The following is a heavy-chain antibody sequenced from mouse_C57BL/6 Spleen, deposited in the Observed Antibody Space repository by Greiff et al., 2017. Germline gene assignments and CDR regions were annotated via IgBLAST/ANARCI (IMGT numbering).Heavy chain of an antibody. Sequence: QVQLQQPGAELVKPGASVKLSCKASGYTFTSYWMHWVKQRPGQGLEWIGMIHPNSGSTNYNEKFKSKATLTVDKSSSTAYMQLSSLTSEDSAVYYCARGCYYDYDGGVDYWGQGTTLTVSS. V-gene: IGHV1-64*01. D-gene: IGHD2-4*01. CDR3: ARGCYYDYDGGVDY. J-gene: IGHJ2*01. CDR1: GYTFTSYW. CDR2: IHPNSGST.